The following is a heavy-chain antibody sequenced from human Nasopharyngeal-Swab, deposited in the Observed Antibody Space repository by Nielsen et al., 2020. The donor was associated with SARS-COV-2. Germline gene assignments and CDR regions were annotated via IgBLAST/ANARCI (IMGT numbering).Heavy chain of an antibody. V-gene: IGHV1-24*01. J-gene: IGHJ6*03. CDR2: FDPEDGET. CDR1: GYTLTELS. CDR3: ARDRGPGIYYYYMDV. D-gene: IGHD3-10*01. Sequence: ASVKVSCKVSGYTLTELSMHWVRQAPGKGLEWMGGFDPEDGETIYAQKFQGRVTITADKSTSTAYMELSSLRSEDTAVYYCARDRGPGIYYYYMDVWGKGTTVTVSS.